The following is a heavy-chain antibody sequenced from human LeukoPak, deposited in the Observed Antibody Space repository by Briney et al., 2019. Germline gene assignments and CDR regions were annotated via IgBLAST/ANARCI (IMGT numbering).Heavy chain of an antibody. D-gene: IGHD2-15*01. Sequence: GGSLRLSCAASGFTFSGSGMHWVRQAHGKGLEWLGRIRSRANSYTTGYAAPVQGRFIISRDDSMNMAYLQMTSLRVEDTAVYYCTRHSDKYCSGAGCFHYNFYGLDVWGQGTTVTVSS. J-gene: IGHJ6*02. CDR2: IRSRANSYTT. CDR1: GFTFSGSG. V-gene: IGHV3-73*01. CDR3: TRHSDKYCSGAGCFHYNFYGLDV.